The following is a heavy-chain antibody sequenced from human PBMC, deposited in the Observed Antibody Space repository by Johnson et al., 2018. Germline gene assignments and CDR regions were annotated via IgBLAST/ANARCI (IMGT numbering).Heavy chain of an antibody. J-gene: IGHJ3*02. D-gene: IGHD3-16*01. CDR3: AIRFVNCPFDS. Sequence: EVQLVESGGGLVQPGRSLRLSCAASGFTFDDYAMHWVRQVPGKGLEWVSGISWNGRSIGYADSVKGRFTISRDNAKNSLYLHMNSLRPGDTAFYNCAIRFVNCPFDSWGQGTMVTVAS. V-gene: IGHV3-9*01. CDR2: ISWNGRSI. CDR1: GFTFDDYA.